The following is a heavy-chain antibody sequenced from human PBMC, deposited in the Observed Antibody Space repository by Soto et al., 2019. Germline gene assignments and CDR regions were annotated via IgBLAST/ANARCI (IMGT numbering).Heavy chain of an antibody. Sequence: QVQLVESGGGVVQPGRSLRLSCAASGFTFSSYGMHWVRQAPGKGLEWVAVIWYDGSNKYYADSVKGRFTISRNNSNTKLYLQMNSLRAEETAVYYCAGVRGGEYYYVSSGYSPYYYYGLDVWGQGTTVTVSS. V-gene: IGHV3-33*01. CDR2: IWYDGSNK. CDR3: AGVRGGEYYYVSSGYSPYYYYGLDV. J-gene: IGHJ6*02. CDR1: GFTFSSYG. D-gene: IGHD3-22*01.